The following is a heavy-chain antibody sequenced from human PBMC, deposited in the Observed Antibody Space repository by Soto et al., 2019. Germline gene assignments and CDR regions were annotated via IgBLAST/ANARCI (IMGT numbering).Heavy chain of an antibody. CDR3: ARDKYPYSSSSGDY. D-gene: IGHD6-6*01. J-gene: IGHJ4*02. CDR1: GFTFSSYA. Sequence: QVQLVESGGGVVQPGRSLRLSCAASGFTFSSYAMHWVRQAPGKGLEWVAVISYDGSNKYYADSVKGRFTISRDNSKNTLYLQMKSLRAEDTAVYYCARDKYPYSSSSGDYWGQGTLVTVSS. V-gene: IGHV3-30-3*01. CDR2: ISYDGSNK.